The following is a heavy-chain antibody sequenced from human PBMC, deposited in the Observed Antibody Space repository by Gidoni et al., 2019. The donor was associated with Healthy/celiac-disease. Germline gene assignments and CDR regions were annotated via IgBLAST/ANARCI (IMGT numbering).Heavy chain of an antibody. Sequence: GQLVESGGGLVQPGRSLRLSCTASGFTFGDYAMSWFRQAPGKGLEWVGFIRSKAYGGTTEYAASVKGRFTISRDDSKSIAYLQMNSLKTEDTAVYYCTRGASSSWYSDYWGQGTLVTVSS. CDR2: IRSKAYGGTT. CDR1: GFTFGDYA. D-gene: IGHD6-13*01. J-gene: IGHJ4*02. V-gene: IGHV3-49*03. CDR3: TRGASSSWYSDY.